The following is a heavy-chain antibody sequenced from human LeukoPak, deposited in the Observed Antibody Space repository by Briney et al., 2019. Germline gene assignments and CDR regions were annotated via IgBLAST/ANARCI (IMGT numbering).Heavy chain of an antibody. D-gene: IGHD3-22*01. Sequence: PGGSLRLSCAASGFTFSSYGMHWVRQAPGKGLEWVAVISYDGSNKYYADSVKGRFTISRDNSKNTLYLQMNSLRAEDTAVYYCAKVGVYEGSGYYSFDYWGQGTLVTVSS. J-gene: IGHJ4*02. V-gene: IGHV3-30*18. CDR3: AKVGVYEGSGYYSFDY. CDR1: GFTFSSYG. CDR2: ISYDGSNK.